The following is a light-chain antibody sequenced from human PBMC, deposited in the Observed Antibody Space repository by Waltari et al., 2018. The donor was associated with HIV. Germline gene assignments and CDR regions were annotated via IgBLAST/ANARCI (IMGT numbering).Light chain of an antibody. CDR1: QSVSNF. CDR3: QQSYNTPVT. V-gene: IGKV1-39*01. Sequence: DIQMTQSPSSLSASVGDRVTISCRTSQSVSNFLNWYQQKPGKAPKLLIYAASTLQSGVPSRFSGSDSGTNFTLTISNLQPEDFATYYCQQSYNTPVTFGQGTKVEIK. J-gene: IGKJ1*01. CDR2: AAS.